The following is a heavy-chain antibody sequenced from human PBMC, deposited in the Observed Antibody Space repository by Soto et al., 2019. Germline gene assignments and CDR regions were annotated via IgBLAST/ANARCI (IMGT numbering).Heavy chain of an antibody. CDR3: ARSFSVYTAMVRLRAFDI. V-gene: IGHV1-2*04. CDR2: INPNSGGT. CDR1: GYTFTGYY. Sequence: ASVKVSCKASGYTFTGYYMHWVRQAPGQGLEWMGWINPNSGGTNYAQKFQGWVTMTRDSSISTAYMELSRLRSDDTAVYYCARSFSVYTAMVRLRAFDICGQGTMVTVSS. J-gene: IGHJ3*02. D-gene: IGHD5-18*01.